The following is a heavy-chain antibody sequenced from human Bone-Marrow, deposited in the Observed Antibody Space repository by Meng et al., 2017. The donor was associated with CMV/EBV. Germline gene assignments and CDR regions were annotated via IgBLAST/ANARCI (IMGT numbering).Heavy chain of an antibody. J-gene: IGHJ3*02. CDR3: ASAGLLWFGELFGHGAFDI. CDR1: GFTFSSYE. CDR2: ISSSSSYI. D-gene: IGHD3-10*01. Sequence: GGSLRLSCAASGFTFSSYEMNWVRQAPGKGLEWVSYISSSSSYIYYADSVKGRFTISRDNAKNSLYLQMNSLRAEDTAVYYCASAGLLWFGELFGHGAFDIWGQGTMVTVSS. V-gene: IGHV3-21*05.